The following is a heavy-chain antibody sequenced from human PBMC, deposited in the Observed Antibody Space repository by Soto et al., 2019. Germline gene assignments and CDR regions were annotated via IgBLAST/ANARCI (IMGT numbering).Heavy chain of an antibody. CDR2: IYRSGST. Sequence: SETLSLTCAVSGGSISSGGYSWSWIRQPPGKGLEWIGYIYRSGSTYYNPSLKSRVTISVDRSKNQFSLKLSSVTAADTAVYYCARGKGYSYGPRGDWFDHWGQGTLVTVSS. D-gene: IGHD5-18*01. CDR3: ARGKGYSYGPRGDWFDH. J-gene: IGHJ5*02. CDR1: GGSISSGGYS. V-gene: IGHV4-30-2*01.